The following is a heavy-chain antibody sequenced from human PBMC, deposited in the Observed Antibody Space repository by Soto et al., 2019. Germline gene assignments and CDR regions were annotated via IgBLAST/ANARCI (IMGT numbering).Heavy chain of an antibody. V-gene: IGHV4-34*01. CDR1: GGSFSVYY. J-gene: IGHJ6*02. Sequence: SDTLYLTCAVYGGSFSVYYCTCSRQPAGKGLEWIGEINHSGSTNYNPSLKSRVTISVDTSKNQFSLKLSSVTAADTAVYYCARGGVGGAYYYYGMDVWGQGTTVTVSS. D-gene: IGHD1-26*01. CDR2: INHSGST. CDR3: ARGGVGGAYYYYGMDV.